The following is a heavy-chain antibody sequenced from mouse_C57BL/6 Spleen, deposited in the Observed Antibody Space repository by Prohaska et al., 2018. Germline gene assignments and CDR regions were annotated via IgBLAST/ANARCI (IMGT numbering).Heavy chain of an antibody. CDR1: GHAFSSYW. V-gene: IGHV1-80*01. Sequence: SVKISCKASGHAFSSYWMNWVKQRPGKGLDWIGQIYPGDGDTNYNGKFKGKATLTTDKSSSTAYMQLSSLTSEDSAVYFCARQGDGYYGGFAYWGQGTLVTVSA. J-gene: IGHJ3*01. CDR3: ARQGDGYYGGFAY. CDR2: IYPGDGDT. D-gene: IGHD2-3*01.